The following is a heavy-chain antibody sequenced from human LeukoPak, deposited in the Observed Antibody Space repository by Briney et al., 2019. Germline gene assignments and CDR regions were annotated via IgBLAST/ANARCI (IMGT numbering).Heavy chain of an antibody. CDR3: ARSHRYSRGAFDI. CDR2: INGASSTT. CDR1: GFTFSNYW. V-gene: IGHV3-74*01. J-gene: IGHJ3*02. Sequence: PGGSLRLSCAASGFTFSNYWMHWVRQGPGKGLEWVSRINGASSTTTYADSVEGRFTISRDNAKNSLYLQMNSLRAEDTAVYYCARSHRYSRGAFDIWGQGTMVTVSS. D-gene: IGHD5-18*01.